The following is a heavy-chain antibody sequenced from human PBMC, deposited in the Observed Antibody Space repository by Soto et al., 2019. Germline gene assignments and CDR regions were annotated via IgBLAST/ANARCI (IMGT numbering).Heavy chain of an antibody. V-gene: IGHV4-30-2*01. D-gene: IGHD3-16*01. CDR2: IYHSGST. CDR1: GGSISSGGYF. CDR3: ARGPPFH. J-gene: IGHJ4*02. Sequence: SETLSLTCAVSGGSISSGGYFWSWIRQPPGKGLEWIGYIYHSGSTYYNPSLKSRVTISVDRSKNQFSLKLSSVTAADTAVYYCARGPPFHWGQGSLVTVSS.